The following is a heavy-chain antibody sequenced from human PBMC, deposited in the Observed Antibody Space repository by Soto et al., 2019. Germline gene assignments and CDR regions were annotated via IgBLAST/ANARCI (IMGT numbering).Heavy chain of an antibody. CDR2: IWYDGSNK. V-gene: IGHV3-33*01. Sequence: PGGSLRLSCAASGFTFSSYGMHWVRQAPGKGLEWVAVIWYDGSNKYYADSVKGRFTISRDSSKNTLYLQMNSLRAEDTAVYYCARELRGSSGWYLYYYYGMDVWGQGTTVTVSS. CDR3: ARELRGSSGWYLYYYYGMDV. J-gene: IGHJ6*02. D-gene: IGHD6-19*01. CDR1: GFTFSSYG.